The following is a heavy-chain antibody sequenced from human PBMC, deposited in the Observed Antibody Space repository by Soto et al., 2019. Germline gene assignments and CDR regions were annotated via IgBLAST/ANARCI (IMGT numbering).Heavy chain of an antibody. Sequence: QVQLQESGPGLVKPSGTLSLTCAVSGGSISTTHWWTWVRQPPGKGLEWIGEIYHSGSTTYNPSLKSRVTRSVDNSKNLFSLKLGSVTAADTSVYYCARKSYCEPYHFDPWGQGTLVNVSS. V-gene: IGHV4-4*02. D-gene: IGHD3-22*01. J-gene: IGHJ5*02. CDR1: GGSISTTHW. CDR3: ARKSYCEPYHFDP. CDR2: IYHSGST.